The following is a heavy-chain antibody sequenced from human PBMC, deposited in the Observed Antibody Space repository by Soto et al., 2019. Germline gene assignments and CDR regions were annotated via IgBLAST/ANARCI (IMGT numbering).Heavy chain of an antibody. V-gene: IGHV1-3*01. CDR3: ARDVAAAGLDY. J-gene: IGHJ4*02. D-gene: IGHD6-13*01. Sequence: QVQLVQSGAEVKKPGASVKVSCKASGYTFTSYAMHWVRQAPGQRLEWMGWINAGNGNTKYSQKFQGRVTITRDTSAITAYMELSSLRSEDTAVYYCARDVAAAGLDYWGQGTLVTVSS. CDR2: INAGNGNT. CDR1: GYTFTSYA.